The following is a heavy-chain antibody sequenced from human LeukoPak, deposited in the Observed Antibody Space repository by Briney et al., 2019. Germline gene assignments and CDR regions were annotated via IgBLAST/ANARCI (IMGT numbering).Heavy chain of an antibody. CDR3: ATREWKLLGFDY. Sequence: GASVKVSCKVSGYTLTELSMHWVRQAPGKGLERMGGFDPEDGETIYAQKFQGRVTMTEDTSTDTAYMELSSLRSEDTAVYYCATREWKLLGFDYWGQGTLVTVSS. J-gene: IGHJ4*02. V-gene: IGHV1-24*01. CDR2: FDPEDGET. D-gene: IGHD1-26*01. CDR1: GYTLTELS.